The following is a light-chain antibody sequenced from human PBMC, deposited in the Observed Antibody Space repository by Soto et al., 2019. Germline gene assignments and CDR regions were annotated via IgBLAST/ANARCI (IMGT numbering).Light chain of an antibody. CDR2: GTS. Sequence: EIVLTQSPCTLSLSPGERATLSCSASQSVNNYYLAWFQQKPGQAPRLLIYGTSTRPPGIPDRFSGSGSGTDFSLTISRLEPEDFAVYYCQQYNNWPWTFGQGTKVDIK. CDR1: QSVNNYY. J-gene: IGKJ1*01. CDR3: QQYNNWPWT. V-gene: IGKV3-20*01.